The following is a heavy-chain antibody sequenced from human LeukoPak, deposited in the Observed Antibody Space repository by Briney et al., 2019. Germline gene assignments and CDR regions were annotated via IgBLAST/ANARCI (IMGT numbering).Heavy chain of an antibody. CDR3: ARDFIAVAGTSRYFDY. CDR2: IYSGGST. J-gene: IGHJ4*02. CDR1: GFTVSSNY. D-gene: IGHD6-19*01. Sequence: GGSLRLSCAASGFTVSSNYMSWVRQAPGKGLEWVSVIYSGGSTYYADSVKGRFTISRDNSKNTLHLQMNSLRAEDTAVYYCARDFIAVAGTSRYFDYWGQGTLVTVSS. V-gene: IGHV3-66*01.